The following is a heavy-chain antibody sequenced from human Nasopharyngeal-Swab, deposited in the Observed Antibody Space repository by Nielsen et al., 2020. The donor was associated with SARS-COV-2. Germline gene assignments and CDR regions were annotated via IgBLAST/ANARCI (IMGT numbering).Heavy chain of an antibody. D-gene: IGHD2-15*01. CDR3: ARESPDIVVVVAARGYYYGMDV. CDR2: ISAYNGNT. Sequence: WVRQAPGQGLEWMGWISAYNGNTNYARKLQGRVTMTTDTSTSTAYMELRSLRSDNTAVYYCARESPDIVVVVAARGYYYGMDVWGQGTTVTVSS. J-gene: IGHJ6*02. V-gene: IGHV1-18*01.